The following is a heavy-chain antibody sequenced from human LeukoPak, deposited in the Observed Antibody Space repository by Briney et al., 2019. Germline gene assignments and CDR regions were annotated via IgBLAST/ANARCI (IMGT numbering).Heavy chain of an antibody. J-gene: IGHJ3*02. CDR1: GGSISSYY. CDR3: ARAVLWFGEPNAFDI. Sequence: SETLSLTCTVSGGSISSYYWSWIRQPPGKGLEWIGYIFYSGSTNYNPSLKSRVTISVDRSKNQFSLKLSSVTAADTAVYYCARAVLWFGEPNAFDIWGQGTMVTVSS. D-gene: IGHD3-10*01. V-gene: IGHV4-59*12. CDR2: IFYSGST.